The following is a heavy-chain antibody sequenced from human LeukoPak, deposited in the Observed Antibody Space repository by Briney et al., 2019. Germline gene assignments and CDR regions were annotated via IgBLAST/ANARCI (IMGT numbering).Heavy chain of an antibody. CDR3: ARVLITYCGGDCYWFDY. CDR2: IYYSGST. Sequence: SETLSLTCTVSGGSISSSSYYWGWIRQPPGKGLEWIGSIYYSGSTYYNPSLKSRVTISVDTSKNQFSLKLSSVTAADTAVYYCARVLITYCGGDCYWFDYWGQGTLVTVSS. J-gene: IGHJ4*02. V-gene: IGHV4-39*07. CDR1: GGSISSSSYY. D-gene: IGHD2-21*02.